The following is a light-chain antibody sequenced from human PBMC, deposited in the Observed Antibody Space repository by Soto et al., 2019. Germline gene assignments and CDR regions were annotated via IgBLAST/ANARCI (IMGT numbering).Light chain of an antibody. V-gene: IGLV2-14*01. J-gene: IGLJ1*01. CDR2: AVS. CDR3: CVDTTSSTDV. Sequence: QSALTQPASVSFSPAQSITISCTGTSSDVGGYNYVSSYQQHPRTPTTLTMYAVSARPSGVSNSFSGSKSGNGASLTISGLQAEDEADDCCCVDTTSSTDVVGTSTKVTV. CDR1: SSDVGGYNY.